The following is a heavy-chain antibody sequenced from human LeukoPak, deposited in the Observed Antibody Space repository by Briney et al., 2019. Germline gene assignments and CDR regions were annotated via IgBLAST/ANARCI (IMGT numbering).Heavy chain of an antibody. J-gene: IGHJ6*04. CDR1: GFTFSRYG. Sequence: GGSLRLSCAASGFTFSRYGMHWVRQAPGKGLEWVSYISGSGSTIYYADSVKGRFTISRDNAKDSLYLQMNSLRAEDTAVYYCAELGITMIGGVWGKGTTVTISS. CDR2: ISGSGSTI. D-gene: IGHD3-10*02. CDR3: AELGITMIGGV. V-gene: IGHV3-48*03.